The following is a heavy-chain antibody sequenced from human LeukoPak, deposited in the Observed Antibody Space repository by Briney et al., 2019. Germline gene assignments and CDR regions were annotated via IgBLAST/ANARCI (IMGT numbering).Heavy chain of an antibody. CDR1: GGTFSSYA. V-gene: IGHV1-69*13. CDR2: IIPIFATA. CDR3: WGGGWKKPFDY. J-gene: IGHJ4*02. Sequence: SVKVSCKASGGTFSSYAISWVRQAPGQGLEWMGGIIPIFATANYAQKFQGRVTITADESTSTAYMELSSLRSEDTAVYYCWGGGWKKPFDYWGQGALVTVSS. D-gene: IGHD2-21*01.